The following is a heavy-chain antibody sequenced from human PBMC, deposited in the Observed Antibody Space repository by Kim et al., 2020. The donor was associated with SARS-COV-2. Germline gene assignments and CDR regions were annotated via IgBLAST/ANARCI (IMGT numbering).Heavy chain of an antibody. CDR2: FDPEDGET. J-gene: IGHJ4*02. CDR3: ATLWGWDTAMEDDY. D-gene: IGHD5-18*01. CDR1: GYTLTELS. V-gene: IGHV1-24*01. Sequence: ASVKVSCKVSGYTLTELSMHWVRQAPGKGLEWMGGFDPEDGETIYAQKFQGRVTMTEDTSTDTAYMELSSLRSEDTAVYYCATLWGWDTAMEDDYWGQGTLVTVSS.